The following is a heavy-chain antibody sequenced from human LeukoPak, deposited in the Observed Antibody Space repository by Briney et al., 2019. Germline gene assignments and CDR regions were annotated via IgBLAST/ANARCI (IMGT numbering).Heavy chain of an antibody. V-gene: IGHV4-4*07. Sequence: SETLSLTCTVSGGSISSYYWSWIRQRAGKGLDWIGRIYTSGSTNYNPSLKSRVTMSVDTSKNQFSLKLSSVTAADTAVYYCARDSSSWYAYFDYWGQGTLVTVSS. CDR2: IYTSGST. J-gene: IGHJ4*02. CDR3: ARDSSSWYAYFDY. CDR1: GGSISSYY. D-gene: IGHD6-13*01.